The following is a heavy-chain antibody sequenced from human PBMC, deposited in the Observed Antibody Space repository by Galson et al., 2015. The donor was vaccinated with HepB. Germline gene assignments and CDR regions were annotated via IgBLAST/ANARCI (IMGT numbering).Heavy chain of an antibody. V-gene: IGHV1-69*04. Sequence: SVKVSCKASGGTFSSYAISWVRQAPGQGLEWMGRIIPILGIANYAQKFQGRVTITADKSTSTAYMELSSLRSEDTAVYYCAKCPVEGGMDVWGQGTTVTVSS. CDR3: AKCPVEGGMDV. CDR2: IIPILGIA. CDR1: GGTFSSYA. J-gene: IGHJ6*02.